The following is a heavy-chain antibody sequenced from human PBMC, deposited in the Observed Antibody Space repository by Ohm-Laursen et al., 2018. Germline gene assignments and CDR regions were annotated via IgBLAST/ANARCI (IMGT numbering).Heavy chain of an antibody. CDR2: IRSKANSYAT. Sequence: GSLRLSCAASGFTFSGSAMHWVRQASGKGLEWVGRIRSKANSYATAYAASVKGRFTISRDDSKNTAYLQMNSLKTEDTAVYYCTRTRNFQPYDVWGQGTMVIVSS. D-gene: IGHD2/OR15-2a*01. CDR1: GFTFSGSA. V-gene: IGHV3-73*01. J-gene: IGHJ3*01. CDR3: TRTRNFQPYDV.